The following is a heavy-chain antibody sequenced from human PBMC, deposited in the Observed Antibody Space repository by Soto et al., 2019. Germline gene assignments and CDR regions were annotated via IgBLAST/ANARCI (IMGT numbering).Heavy chain of an antibody. CDR3: ARSIHGIAVAGHDAVDS. CDR2: IYPGDSDT. CDR1: VYSFTSYW. J-gene: IGHJ3*02. V-gene: IGHV5-51*01. Sequence: PGESLKISCKGSVYSFTSYWIGWVRQMPGKGLEWMGIIYPGDSDTRYSPSFQGQVTISADKSISTAYLQWSSLKASDTAMYYCARSIHGIAVAGHDAVDSWGQGKMVTVSS. D-gene: IGHD6-19*01.